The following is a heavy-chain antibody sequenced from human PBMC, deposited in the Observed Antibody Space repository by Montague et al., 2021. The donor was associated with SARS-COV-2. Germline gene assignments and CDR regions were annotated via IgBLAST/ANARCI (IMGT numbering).Heavy chain of an antibody. V-gene: IGHV4-59*08. D-gene: IGHD1-26*01. J-gene: IGHJ5*02. CDR2: IFYNGDT. Sequence: SETLSLTCTVSGGSISGYYWTWIRQPPGKGLEWIGYIFYNGDTNYNPSLKSRVSISVDTSKSQFSLKLIAVTAADTAVYFCVRMGAAHRLNNWFDPWGQGALVTVSS. CDR1: GGSISGYY. CDR3: VRMGAAHRLNNWFDP.